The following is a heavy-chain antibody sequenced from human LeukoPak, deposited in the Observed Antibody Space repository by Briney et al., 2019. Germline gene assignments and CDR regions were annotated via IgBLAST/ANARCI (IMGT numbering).Heavy chain of an antibody. D-gene: IGHD4-23*01. V-gene: IGHV1-69*13. J-gene: IGHJ4*02. CDR3: ARAPGPNSPFGY. Sequence: SVKVSCKASGGTFSSYAISWVRQAPGQGLEWMGGIIPIFGTANYAQKFQGRVTITADESTSTAYMELSSLRSEDTAVYYCARAPGPNSPFGYWGQGTLVTVSS. CDR1: GGTFSSYA. CDR2: IIPIFGTA.